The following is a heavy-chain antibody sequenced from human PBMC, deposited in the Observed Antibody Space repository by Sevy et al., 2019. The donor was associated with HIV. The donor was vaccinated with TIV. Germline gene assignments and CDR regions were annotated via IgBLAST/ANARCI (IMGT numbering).Heavy chain of an antibody. V-gene: IGHV1-18*04. J-gene: IGHJ4*02. CDR2: ISAYNGNT. D-gene: IGHD1-26*01. CDR3: ARHHVVGATPHPDFDY. Sequence: ASVKVSCKASGYTFTSYGISWVRQAPGQGLEWMEWISAYNGNTNYAQKLQGRVTMTTDTSTSSAYMELRSLRSDDTAVYHCARHHVVGATPHPDFDYWGQGTLVTVS. CDR1: GYTFTSYG.